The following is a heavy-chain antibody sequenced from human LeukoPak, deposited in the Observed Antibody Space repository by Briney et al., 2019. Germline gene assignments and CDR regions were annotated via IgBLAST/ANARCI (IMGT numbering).Heavy chain of an antibody. J-gene: IGHJ4*02. Sequence: ASVKVSCKASGYTFTSYYMHWVRQAPGQGLAWMGIINPADGHTTYAQKFQSRLIITRDMSTNIVYMELRGLISEDTAVYYCARELQLWGQGTLVTVSS. V-gene: IGHV1-46*01. D-gene: IGHD1-1*01. CDR3: ARELQL. CDR2: INPADGHT. CDR1: GYTFTSYY.